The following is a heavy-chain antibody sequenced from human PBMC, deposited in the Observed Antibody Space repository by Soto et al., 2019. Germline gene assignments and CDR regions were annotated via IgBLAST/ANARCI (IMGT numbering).Heavy chain of an antibody. CDR2: ISAYNGNT. D-gene: IGHD5-18*01. V-gene: IGHV1-18*01. Sequence: QVQLVQSGAEVKKPGASVKVSCKASGYTFTSYGISWVRQAPGQGLEWMGWISAYNGNTNYAQKLQGRVTMTTDTSTSTAYMELRSLRSDDTAMYYYARDQQLWPDYYYYGMDVWGQGTTVTVSS. J-gene: IGHJ6*02. CDR3: ARDQQLWPDYYYYGMDV. CDR1: GYTFTSYG.